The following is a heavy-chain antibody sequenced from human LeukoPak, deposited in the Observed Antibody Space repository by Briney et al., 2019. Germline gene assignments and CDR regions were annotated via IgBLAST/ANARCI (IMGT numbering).Heavy chain of an antibody. CDR3: ARARSDDYGDYYDAFDI. CDR1: GFTFSSYS. J-gene: IGHJ3*02. Sequence: GGSLRLSCAASGFTFSSYSMSWVRQAPGKGLEWVSSISSSSYIYYADSVKGRFTISRDNAKNSLYLQMNSLRAEDTAVYYCARARSDDYGDYYDAFDIWGQGTMVTVSS. CDR2: ISSSSYI. D-gene: IGHD4-17*01. V-gene: IGHV3-21*01.